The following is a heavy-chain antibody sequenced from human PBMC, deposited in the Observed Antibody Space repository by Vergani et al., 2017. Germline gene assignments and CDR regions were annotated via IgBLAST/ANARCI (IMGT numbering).Heavy chain of an antibody. CDR2: IKQDGSEK. V-gene: IGHV3-7*01. CDR3: ARAAAGFSFDY. CDR1: GFTFSSYW. Sequence: EVQLVESGGGLVQPGGSLRLSCAASGFTFSSYWMSWVRQAPGKGLEWVANIKQDGSEKYYVDSVKGRFTISRDNAKNSLYLQMSSLRAEDTAVYYCARAAAGFSFDYWGQGTLVTVSS. J-gene: IGHJ4*02. D-gene: IGHD6-13*01.